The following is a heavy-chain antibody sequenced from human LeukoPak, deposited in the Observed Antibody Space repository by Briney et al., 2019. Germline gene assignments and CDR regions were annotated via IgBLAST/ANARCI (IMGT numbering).Heavy chain of an antibody. V-gene: IGHV3-48*03. CDR3: ARDYQYYFDY. CDR1: GFTFSNYE. J-gene: IGHJ4*02. D-gene: IGHD3-16*02. CDR2: ISSRDRTI. Sequence: GGSLRLSCAASGFTFSNYEMNWVRQAPGKGLEWVSYISSRDRTIYYADSVKGRFAISRDNAKNSLYLQMNSLRAEDTAVYYCARDYQYYFDYWGQGTLVTVSS.